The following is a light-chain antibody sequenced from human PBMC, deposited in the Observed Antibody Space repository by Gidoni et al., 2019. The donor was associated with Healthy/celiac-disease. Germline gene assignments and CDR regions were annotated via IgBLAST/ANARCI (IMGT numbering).Light chain of an antibody. J-gene: IGLJ2*01. CDR3: QSADSSGTGVV. Sequence: SYELTQPPSVSVSPGQTARITCSGDALPKKYAYWYQQKPGQAPVLVIYKDSERPSGIPERFSGSSSGTTVTLTISGVQAEDEADYYCQSADSSGTGVVFGGGTNLTVL. CDR1: ALPKKY. CDR2: KDS. V-gene: IGLV3-25*03.